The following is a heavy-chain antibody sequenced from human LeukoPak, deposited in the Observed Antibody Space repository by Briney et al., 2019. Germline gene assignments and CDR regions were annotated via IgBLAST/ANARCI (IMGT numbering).Heavy chain of an antibody. J-gene: IGHJ4*02. V-gene: IGHV3-23*01. Sequence: GGSLRLSCAASGFTFPSDAMSWVRQAPGKGLEWVSAISGSGGTTYYTDSVRGRFTISRDNSRNTLYLQINSLGAEDTAVYYCAKEEEPATAAYWGQGTLVTVSS. D-gene: IGHD2-15*01. CDR2: ISGSGGTT. CDR3: AKEEEPATAAY. CDR1: GFTFPSDA.